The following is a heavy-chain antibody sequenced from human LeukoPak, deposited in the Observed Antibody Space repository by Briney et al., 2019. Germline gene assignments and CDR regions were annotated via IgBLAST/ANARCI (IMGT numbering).Heavy chain of an antibody. CDR3: ARVDDSSGWYADAFDI. CDR2: IIPILGIA. J-gene: IGHJ3*02. CDR1: GGTFSSYA. Sequence: ASVKVSCKASGGTFSSYAISWVRQAPGQGLEWMGRIIPILGIANYAQKFQGRVTITADKSTSTAYMELSSLRSEDTAVYYCARVDDSSGWYADAFDIWGQGTMVTVSS. V-gene: IGHV1-69*04. D-gene: IGHD6-19*01.